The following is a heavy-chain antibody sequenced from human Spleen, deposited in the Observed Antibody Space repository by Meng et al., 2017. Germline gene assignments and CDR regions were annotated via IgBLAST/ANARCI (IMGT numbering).Heavy chain of an antibody. Sequence: QHTPWGAGLLKPSDTLALTCAVYGGSFSGDYWSWIRQPPGKGLEWIGEINHSGSTNYNPSLKSRVTISVDTSKNQFSLKLSSVTAADTAVYYCARGPTTMAHDFDYWGQGTLVTVSS. J-gene: IGHJ4*02. CDR3: ARGPTTMAHDFDY. V-gene: IGHV4-34*01. CDR2: INHSGST. D-gene: IGHD4-11*01. CDR1: GGSFSGDY.